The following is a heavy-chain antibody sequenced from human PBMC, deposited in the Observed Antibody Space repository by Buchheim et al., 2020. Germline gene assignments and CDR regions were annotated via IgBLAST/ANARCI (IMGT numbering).Heavy chain of an antibody. J-gene: IGHJ4*02. Sequence: EVQLVESGGGLVQPGGSLRLSCAASGFTFSSYWMHWVRQAPRKGLVWVSRINSDGSSTTYADSVKGRVTISRDSAKNTLYLQMNSLRAEDTAVYYCARDRYCSAGSCYSGALDFWGQGTL. CDR1: GFTFSSYW. D-gene: IGHD2-15*01. CDR3: ARDRYCSAGSCYSGALDF. V-gene: IGHV3-74*01. CDR2: INSDGSST.